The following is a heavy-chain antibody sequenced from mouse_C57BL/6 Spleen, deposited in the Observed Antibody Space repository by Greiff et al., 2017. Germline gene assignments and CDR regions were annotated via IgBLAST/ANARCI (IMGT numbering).Heavy chain of an antibody. D-gene: IGHD1-1*01. J-gene: IGHJ2*01. V-gene: IGHV1-55*01. CDR3: AREEGYYYGNDY. CDR1: GYTFTSYW. Sequence: VQLQQSGAELVKPGASVKMSCKASGYTFTSYWITWVKQRPGQGLEWIGDIYPGSGSTNYNEKFKSKATLTVDTSSSTAYMQLSSLTSEDSAVYYCAREEGYYYGNDYWGQGTTLTVSS. CDR2: IYPGSGST.